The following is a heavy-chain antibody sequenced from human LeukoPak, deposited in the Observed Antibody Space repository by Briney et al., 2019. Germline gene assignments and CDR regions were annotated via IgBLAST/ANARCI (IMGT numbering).Heavy chain of an antibody. V-gene: IGHV3-7*01. Sequence: GRSLRLSCAASGFTFGTSWMSWGRQAPGKVLALVANIKQDGSEKYYVDSVKGRFTISRDNAKNSLYLQMNSLRAEDTAVYYCARDCWGGGHSSNDYWGQGTLVTVSS. D-gene: IGHD6-19*01. CDR2: IKQDGSEK. CDR3: ARDCWGGGHSSNDY. CDR1: GFTFGTSW. J-gene: IGHJ4*02.